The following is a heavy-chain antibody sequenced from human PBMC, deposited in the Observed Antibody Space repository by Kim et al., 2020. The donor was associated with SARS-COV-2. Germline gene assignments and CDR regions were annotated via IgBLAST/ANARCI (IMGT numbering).Heavy chain of an antibody. CDR1: GGSFSGYY. J-gene: IGHJ4*02. CDR2: INHSGST. V-gene: IGHV4-34*01. D-gene: IGHD2-2*01. CDR3: ATLRSGYCSSTSCYGTNFDY. Sequence: SETLSLTCAVYGGSFSGYYWSWIRQPPGKGLEWIGEINHSGSTNYNPSLKSRVTISVDTSKNQFSLKLSSVTAADTAVYYCATLRSGYCSSTSCYGTNFDYWGQGTLVTVSS.